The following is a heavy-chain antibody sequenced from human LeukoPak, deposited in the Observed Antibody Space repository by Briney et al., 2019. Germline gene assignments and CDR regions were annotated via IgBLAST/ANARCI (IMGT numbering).Heavy chain of an antibody. Sequence: SGGSLRLSCSASGFTFSSNSMNWVRQAPGKGLEWVSYISSSSNTIYYADSVKGRFTISRDSAKNSLYLQMNSLRDEDTAVYYCARSYSSGWYDAFDIWGQGTLVTVSS. CDR1: GFTFSSNS. D-gene: IGHD6-19*01. V-gene: IGHV3-48*02. J-gene: IGHJ3*02. CDR2: ISSSSNTI. CDR3: ARSYSSGWYDAFDI.